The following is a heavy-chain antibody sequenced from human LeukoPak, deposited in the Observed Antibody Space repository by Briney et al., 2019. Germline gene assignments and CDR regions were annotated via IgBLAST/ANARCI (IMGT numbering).Heavy chain of an antibody. J-gene: IGHJ4*02. CDR1: GFTFSTYT. D-gene: IGHD3-22*01. V-gene: IGHV3-21*01. CDR3: AREWEIVVVIDY. CDR2: ISDSSSYI. Sequence: GGSLRLSCAASGFTFSTYTMNWVRQAPGKGLEWVSSISDSSSYIYYADSVKGRFTISRDNSKNTLYLQMNSLRAEDTAVYYCAREWEIVVVIDYWGQGTLVTVSS.